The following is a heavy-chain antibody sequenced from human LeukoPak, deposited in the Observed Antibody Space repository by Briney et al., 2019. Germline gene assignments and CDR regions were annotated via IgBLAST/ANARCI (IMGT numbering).Heavy chain of an antibody. V-gene: IGHV1-8*01. D-gene: IGHD6-13*01. J-gene: IGHJ6*02. Sequence: ASVKVSCKASGYTFTSSYDINWVRQAPGQGLEWMGSMNPYSGITGYTQKFQGRVTMTRDTSISTAYMELSSLTSEDTAVYFCARENVNRGSSWGYDYFGMDVWGQGTAVTVSS. CDR1: GYTFTSSYD. CDR2: MNPYSGIT. CDR3: ARENVNRGSSWGYDYFGMDV.